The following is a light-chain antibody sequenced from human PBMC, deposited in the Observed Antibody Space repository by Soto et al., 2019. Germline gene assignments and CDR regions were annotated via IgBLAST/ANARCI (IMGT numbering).Light chain of an antibody. V-gene: IGKV3-20*01. CDR1: QSVSSSY. Sequence: EIVLTQSPGTLSLSPGERATLSCRASQSVSSSYLAWYQQKPGQAPRLLIYGASSRATGIPDRFSGSGSGTDFTLTISRLAPEDFAVYYGQQYGSSPWTFGHGTKVEIK. CDR2: GAS. J-gene: IGKJ1*01. CDR3: QQYGSSPWT.